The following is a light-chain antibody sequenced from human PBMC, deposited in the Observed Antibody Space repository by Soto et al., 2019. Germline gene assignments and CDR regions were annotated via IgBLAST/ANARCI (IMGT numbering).Light chain of an antibody. J-gene: IGKJ4*01. V-gene: IGKV3-15*01. Sequence: EIVMTQSPATLSVSPGERATLSCRASQTLYNNLAWYQQKLGQAPRLLMYGASARATDIPARFSGSGSGTEFTLTLSGLQSEDFAIYYCQQYSDSPLTFGGGTKVEIK. CDR1: QTLYNN. CDR2: GAS. CDR3: QQYSDSPLT.